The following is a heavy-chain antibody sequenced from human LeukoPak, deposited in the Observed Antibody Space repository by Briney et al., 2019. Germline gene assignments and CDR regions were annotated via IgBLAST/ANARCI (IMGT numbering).Heavy chain of an antibody. V-gene: IGHV3-21*01. Sequence: GGSLRLSCAASGFTFSSYAMSWVRQAPGKGLEWVSSISSSSYIYYADSVKGRFTISRDNAKNSLYLQMNSLRAEDTAVYYCARGVAAAGPDYWGQGTLVTVSS. D-gene: IGHD6-13*01. J-gene: IGHJ4*02. CDR1: GFTFSSYA. CDR2: ISSSSYI. CDR3: ARGVAAAGPDY.